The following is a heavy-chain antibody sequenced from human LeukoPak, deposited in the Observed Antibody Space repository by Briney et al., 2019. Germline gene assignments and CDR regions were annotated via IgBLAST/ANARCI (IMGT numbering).Heavy chain of an antibody. J-gene: IGHJ3*02. CDR2: IYYSGST. CDR3: ARHNSTNPDAFDI. Sequence: SETLSLTCTVSGDSISSSNYYWGWIRQPPGKGLEWIGSIYYSGSTYYNPSLKSRVTISVDTSKNQFSLKLGSVTAADTAVYYCARHNSTNPDAFDIWGQGTMVTVSS. D-gene: IGHD1-1*01. V-gene: IGHV4-39*01. CDR1: GDSISSSNYY.